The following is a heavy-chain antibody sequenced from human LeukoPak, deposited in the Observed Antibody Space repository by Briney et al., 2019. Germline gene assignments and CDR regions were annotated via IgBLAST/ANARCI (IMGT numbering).Heavy chain of an antibody. V-gene: IGHV3-30*02. CDR3: AKGRRYNILTGHYVSEVDP. CDR2: IRYDGRNK. Sequence: GGSLRLSCAASGSTFSSYGMHWVRQAPGKGLEWVAFIRYDGRNKYYGDPVKGRFSISRDNSKNTLYLQMNSLRAEDTAVYYCAKGRRYNILTGHYVSEVDPWGQGTLVTVSS. CDR1: GSTFSSYG. D-gene: IGHD3-9*01. J-gene: IGHJ5*02.